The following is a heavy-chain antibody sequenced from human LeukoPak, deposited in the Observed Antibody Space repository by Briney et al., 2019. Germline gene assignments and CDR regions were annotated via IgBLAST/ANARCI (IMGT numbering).Heavy chain of an antibody. D-gene: IGHD2-2*01. V-gene: IGHV4-39*01. CDR2: IYYSGST. CDR3: GRHRAVVIVPALDY. J-gene: IGHJ4*02. CDR1: GGSISSSSYS. Sequence: SETLSLTCTVSGGSISSSSYSWGWIRQPPGKGLEWIGSIYYSGSTYYNPSLKSRVTIPVDTSKNQFSLKLSSVTAADTAVYYRGRHRAVVIVPALDYWGQGTLVTVSS.